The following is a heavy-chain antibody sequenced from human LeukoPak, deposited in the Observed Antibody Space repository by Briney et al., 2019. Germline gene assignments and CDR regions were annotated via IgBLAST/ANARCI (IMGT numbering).Heavy chain of an antibody. CDR3: ARGSNLGFEP. CDR2: IGTGGDT. J-gene: IGHJ5*02. D-gene: IGHD5-24*01. CDR1: GFTFSSYD. Sequence: GGSLRLSCTASGFTFSSYDMHWVRKPTGEGLQWVSGIGTGGDTYYLGSVKGRFTISRENAKNSLYLQMNSLRAGDTAVYFCARGSNLGFEPWGQGTLVTVSS. V-gene: IGHV3-13*04.